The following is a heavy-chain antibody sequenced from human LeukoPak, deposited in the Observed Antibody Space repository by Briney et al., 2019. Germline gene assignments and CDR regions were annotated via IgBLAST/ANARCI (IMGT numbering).Heavy chain of an antibody. J-gene: IGHJ2*01. CDR3: ARDPWDYDSSGYGWYFDL. Sequence: GASVKVSCKASGYTFTSYYMHWVRQAPGQGLEWMGIINPSGGSTSYAQKFQGRVTMTRDTSTRTVYMELSSLRSEDTAVYYCARDPWDYDSSGYGWYFDLWGRGTLVTVSS. CDR1: GYTFTSYY. CDR2: INPSGGST. V-gene: IGHV1-46*01. D-gene: IGHD3-22*01.